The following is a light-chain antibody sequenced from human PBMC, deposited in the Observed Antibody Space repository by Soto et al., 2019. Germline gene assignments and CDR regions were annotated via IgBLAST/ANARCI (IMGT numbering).Light chain of an antibody. CDR3: QQYKRYSKT. CDR1: QNISSW. J-gene: IGKJ1*01. Sequence: DIQMTQSPSTLSGSVGDRVTITCRASQNISSWLAWYQQKPGKAPNLLIYQTSNLESGVPSRFSGRGYRTEFTLTITSLQPDDFATYYCQQYKRYSKTFGQGTKVDSK. V-gene: IGKV1-5*03. CDR2: QTS.